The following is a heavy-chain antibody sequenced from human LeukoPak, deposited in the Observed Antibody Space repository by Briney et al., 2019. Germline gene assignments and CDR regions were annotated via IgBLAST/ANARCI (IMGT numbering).Heavy chain of an antibody. V-gene: IGHV4-59*01. CDR2: IYYSGST. J-gene: IGHJ6*02. CDR3: ARDGTYCSGGSCRLDYYYYGMDV. CDR1: GGSISSYH. D-gene: IGHD2-15*01. Sequence: SETLSLTCTVSGGSISSYHWSWIRQPPGKGLEWIGYIYYSGSTNYNPSLKSRVTISVDTSKNQFSLKLSSVTAADTAVYYCARDGTYCSGGSCRLDYYYYGMDVWGQGTTVTVSS.